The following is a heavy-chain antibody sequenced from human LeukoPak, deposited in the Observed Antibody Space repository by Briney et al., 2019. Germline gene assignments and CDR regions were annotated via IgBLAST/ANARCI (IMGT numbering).Heavy chain of an antibody. D-gene: IGHD2-21*02. V-gene: IGHV4-39*01. CDR1: GGSFSSRSYY. CDR3: ARSPPFCGGDCYVDY. J-gene: IGHJ4*02. Sequence: SETLSLTCSVSGGSFSSRSYYWAWLRQPPGKGLEWIGNLYYSGSTDYNPSLKSRVTISVHTSKNQFSLNLISVTAADTAVYYCARSPPFCGGDCYVDYWGQGTQVTVSS. CDR2: LYYSGST.